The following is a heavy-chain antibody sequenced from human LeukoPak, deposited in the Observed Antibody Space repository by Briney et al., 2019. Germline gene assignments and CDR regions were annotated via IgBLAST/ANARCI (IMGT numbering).Heavy chain of an antibody. V-gene: IGHV3-21*01. CDR1: GFTFSSYS. CDR2: ISSSSSYI. J-gene: IGHJ4*02. D-gene: IGHD7-27*01. CDR3: ASPRQYWGYGGNYFDY. Sequence: GGSLRLSCAASGFTFSSYSMNWVRQAPGKGLEWVTSISSSSSYIYYADSVKGRFTISRDNAKNSLYLQMNSLRAEDTAVYYCASPRQYWGYGGNYFDYWGQGTLVTVSS.